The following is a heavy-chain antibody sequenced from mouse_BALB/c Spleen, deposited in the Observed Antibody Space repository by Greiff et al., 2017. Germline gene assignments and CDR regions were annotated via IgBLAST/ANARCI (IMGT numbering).Heavy chain of an antibody. V-gene: IGHV1S81*02. D-gene: IGHD4-1*01. Sequence: QSCKASGYTFTSYWMHWVKQRPGQGLEWIGEINPSNGRTNYNEKFKSKATLTVDKSSSTAYMQLSSLTSEDSAVYYCARAGTAYWGQGTLVTVSA. CDR2: INPSNGRT. CDR3: ARAGTAY. J-gene: IGHJ3*01. CDR1: GYTFTSYW.